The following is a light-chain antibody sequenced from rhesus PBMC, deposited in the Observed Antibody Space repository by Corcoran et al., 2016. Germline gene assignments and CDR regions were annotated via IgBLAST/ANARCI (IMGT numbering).Light chain of an antibody. V-gene: IGKV1S12*01. CDR2: AAS. Sequence: DIQMTQSPSALSASVGDRVTISCRASQNIYSNLAWYQQKPGKAPKLLIYAASSSQTGIPARFSGSGSGTDFTLTISSLQPEDSAAYYCQHYYDNPPTFGQGTKVEIK. CDR3: QHYYDNPPT. CDR1: QNIYSN. J-gene: IGKJ1*01.